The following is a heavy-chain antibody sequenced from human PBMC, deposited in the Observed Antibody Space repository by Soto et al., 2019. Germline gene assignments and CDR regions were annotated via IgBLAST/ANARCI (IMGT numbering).Heavy chain of an antibody. D-gene: IGHD3-22*01. CDR2: IIPIFGTA. J-gene: IGHJ5*02. CDR1: GGTFSSYA. Sequence: QVQLVQSGAEVKKPGSSVKVSCKASGGTFSSYAITWVRQAPGQGLEWMGGIIPIFGTANYAQKFQGRVTITADESTSTAYRELSSLGAEDTAVYYCARDRGPSSGYYPYWFDPWGQGTLVTVSS. CDR3: ARDRGPSSGYYPYWFDP. V-gene: IGHV1-69*12.